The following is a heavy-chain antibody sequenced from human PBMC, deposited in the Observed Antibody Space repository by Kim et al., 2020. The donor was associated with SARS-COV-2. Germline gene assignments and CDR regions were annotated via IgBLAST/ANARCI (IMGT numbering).Heavy chain of an antibody. Sequence: KYYADSVKGRFTIARDNSKNTLYLQMNSLRAEDTAVYYCASDYYDSSGYDVWGQGTTVTVSS. CDR3: ASDYYDSSGYDV. D-gene: IGHD3-22*01. V-gene: IGHV3-33*01. CDR2: K. J-gene: IGHJ6*02.